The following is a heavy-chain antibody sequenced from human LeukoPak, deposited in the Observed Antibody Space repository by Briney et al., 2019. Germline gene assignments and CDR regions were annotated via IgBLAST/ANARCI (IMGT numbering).Heavy chain of an antibody. CDR2: ISYDGSNK. V-gene: IGHV3-30-3*01. CDR3: ASDSKLVLGARIFDY. Sequence: GGSLRLSCAASGFTFSSYAMHWVRQAPGKGLEWVAVISYDGSNKYYADSVKGRFTISRANCTNTLYLQMNSLRAEDAAVYYCASDSKLVLGARIFDYWGQGTLVTVSS. D-gene: IGHD3-16*01. J-gene: IGHJ4*02. CDR1: GFTFSSYA.